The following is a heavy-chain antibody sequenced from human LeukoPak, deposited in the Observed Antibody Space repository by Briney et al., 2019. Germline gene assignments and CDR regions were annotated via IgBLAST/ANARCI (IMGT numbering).Heavy chain of an antibody. V-gene: IGHV1-24*01. CDR3: ATGSGLYNWFDP. D-gene: IGHD3-16*02. CDR2: FDSEDGET. J-gene: IGHJ5*02. Sequence: ASVKVSCKVSGYTLTELSMHWVRQAPGKGLEWMGGFDSEDGETIYAQKFQGRVTMTEDTSTDTAYMELSSLRSEDTAVYYCATGSGLYNWFDPWGQGTLVTVSS. CDR1: GYTLTELS.